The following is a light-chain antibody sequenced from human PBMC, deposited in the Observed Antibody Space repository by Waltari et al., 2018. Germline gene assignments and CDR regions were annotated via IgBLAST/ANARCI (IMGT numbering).Light chain of an antibody. V-gene: IGKV4-1*01. Sequence: DIVMTQSPDSLAVSLGERATINCKSRQSVLYSTNNKNCLAWVQQKPGQPPKVLVYWTSTWNSGVPDRFSGSGSGTDFTLTINSLQAEDVAVYYCQQYCSTPWTFGQGTKVEIK. CDR1: QSVLYSTNNKNC. J-gene: IGKJ1*01. CDR3: QQYCSTPWT. CDR2: WTS.